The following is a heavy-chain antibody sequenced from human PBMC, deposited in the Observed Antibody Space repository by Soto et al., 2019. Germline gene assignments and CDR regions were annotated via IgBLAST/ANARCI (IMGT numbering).Heavy chain of an antibody. CDR2: VHHSGTT. J-gene: IGHJ4*01. V-gene: IGHV4-39*01. D-gene: IGHD3-9*01. Sequence: QLQLQESGPGLVRPSETLSLTCAVAGGSIRRGSDQWGWIRQPPGRGLEWIGSVHHSGTTYYNPSVRSRVTISVDTSNNQFSLKLASVTAADTAVYYCARHTEDTAAYYRYYFDNWGHGTLVTVSS. CDR1: GGSIRRGSDQ. CDR3: ARHTEDTAAYYRYYFDN.